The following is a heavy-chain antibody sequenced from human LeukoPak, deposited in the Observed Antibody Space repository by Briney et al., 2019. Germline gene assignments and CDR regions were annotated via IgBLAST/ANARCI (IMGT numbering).Heavy chain of an antibody. D-gene: IGHD3-22*01. CDR3: ARGEWYYDSSGYYPD. J-gene: IGHJ4*02. Sequence: ASVKVSCKASGGTFSSYAISWVRQAPGQGLEWMGGIIPIFGTANYAQKFQGRVTITADKSTSTAYMELSSLRSEDTAVYYCARGEWYYDSSGYYPDWGQGTLVTVSS. CDR1: GGTFSSYA. CDR2: IIPIFGTA. V-gene: IGHV1-69*06.